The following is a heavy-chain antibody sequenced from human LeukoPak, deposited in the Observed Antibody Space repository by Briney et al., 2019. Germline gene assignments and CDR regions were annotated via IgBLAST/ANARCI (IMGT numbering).Heavy chain of an antibody. Sequence: ASVKVSCKASGYSFTGYYMHWVRQAPGQGLEWMGWINPYSGGTNYAQKFQGRVTMTRDTSISTAYMELSRLRSDDTAVYFCARVRDGYNDAFDIWGQGTMVTVS. D-gene: IGHD5-24*01. CDR3: ARVRDGYNDAFDI. CDR1: GYSFTGYY. J-gene: IGHJ3*02. V-gene: IGHV1-2*02. CDR2: INPYSGGT.